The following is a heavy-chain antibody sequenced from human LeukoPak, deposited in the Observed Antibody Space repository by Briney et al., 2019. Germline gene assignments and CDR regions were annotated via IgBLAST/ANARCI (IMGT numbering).Heavy chain of an antibody. CDR1: GGSISSSSYF. CDR2: IYYSGST. CDR3: ATRHWNRRYYYYYMDV. D-gene: IGHD1-1*01. Sequence: PSETLSLTCTVSGGSISSSSYFWARIRQPPGKGLEWIGSIYYSGSTYYNPSLNSRVTISVDTSKNQFSLNLSSVTAADTAVYYCATRHWNRRYYYYYMDVWGKGTTVTISS. J-gene: IGHJ6*03. V-gene: IGHV4-39*01.